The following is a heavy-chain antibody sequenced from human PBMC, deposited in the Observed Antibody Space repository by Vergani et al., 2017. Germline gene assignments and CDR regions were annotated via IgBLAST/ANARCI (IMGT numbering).Heavy chain of an antibody. CDR1: GFTFSSFW. Sequence: EVQLVEFGGGLVQPGGSLRLSCAASGFTFSSFWMTWVRQAPGKGLEWVANIKQDGSEMYYVDSVKGRFTISRDNAKSSLYLQMNSLRVEDTAVYYCAREPRFYYDSSGHYYTRGYWGQGTLVIVSS. V-gene: IGHV3-7*01. CDR2: IKQDGSEM. J-gene: IGHJ4*02. CDR3: AREPRFYYDSSGHYYTRGY. D-gene: IGHD3-22*01.